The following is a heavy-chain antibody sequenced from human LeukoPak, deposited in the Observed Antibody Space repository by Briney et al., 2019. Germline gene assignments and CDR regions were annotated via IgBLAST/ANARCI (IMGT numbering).Heavy chain of an antibody. Sequence: ASVKVSCKASGYTFTSYYMHWVRQAPGHGLEWMGIINPSGGSTSYAQKFQGRVTMTRDTSTSTVYMELSSLRSEDTAAYYCARSRGGVATSRGAFDIWGQGTMVTVSS. D-gene: IGHD5-12*01. J-gene: IGHJ3*02. V-gene: IGHV1-46*01. CDR3: ARSRGGVATSRGAFDI. CDR1: GYTFTSYY. CDR2: INPSGGST.